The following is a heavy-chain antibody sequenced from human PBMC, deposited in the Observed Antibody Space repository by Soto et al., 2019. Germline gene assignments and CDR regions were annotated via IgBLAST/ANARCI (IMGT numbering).Heavy chain of an antibody. V-gene: IGHV1-24*01. CDR2: FDPEDGET. J-gene: IGHJ6*02. CDR1: GYTLTELS. CDR3: ATEVLTTVTTPRSYYYYYGMDV. Sequence: GASVKVSCKVSGYTLTELSMHWVRQAPGKGLEWMGGFDPEDGETIYAQKFQGRVTMTEDTSTDTAYMELSSLRSEDTAVYYCATEVLTTVTTPRSYYYYYGMDVWGQGTTVTVSS. D-gene: IGHD4-4*01.